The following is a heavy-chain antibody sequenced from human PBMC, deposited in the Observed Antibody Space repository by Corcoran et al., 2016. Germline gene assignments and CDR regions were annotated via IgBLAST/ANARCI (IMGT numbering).Heavy chain of an antibody. D-gene: IGHD3-22*01. Sequence: QVQLVESGGGVVQPGRSLRLSCAASGFTFSSYGMHWVRQAPGKGLEWVAVISYDGSNKYYADSVKGRFTISRDTSKNTLYLQMNSLRAEDTAVYYCAKGRYYYDSSGYYDYWGQGTLVTVSS. CDR1: GFTFSSYG. CDR2: ISYDGSNK. CDR3: AKGRYYYDSSGYYDY. V-gene: IGHV3-30*18. J-gene: IGHJ4*02.